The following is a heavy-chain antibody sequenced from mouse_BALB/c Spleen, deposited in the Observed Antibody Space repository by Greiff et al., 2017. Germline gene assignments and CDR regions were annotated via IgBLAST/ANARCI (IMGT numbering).Heavy chain of an antibody. CDR1: GFAFSSYD. V-gene: IGHV5-12-1*01. CDR3: ARLMAGYYAMDY. CDR2: ISSGGGST. J-gene: IGHJ4*01. Sequence: DVKLVESGGGLVKPGGSLKLSCAASGFAFSSYDMSWVRQTPEKRLEWVAYISSGGGSTYYPDTVKGRFTISRDNAKNTLYLQMSSLKSEDTAMYYCARLMAGYYAMDYWGQGTSVTVSS.